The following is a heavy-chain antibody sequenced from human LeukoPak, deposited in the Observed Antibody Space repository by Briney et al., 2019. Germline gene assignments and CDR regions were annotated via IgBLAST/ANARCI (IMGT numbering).Heavy chain of an antibody. V-gene: IGHV3-7*01. CDR2: IKPDGSEK. CDR3: ARDPTTSQGSDAFDI. D-gene: IGHD1-1*01. J-gene: IGHJ3*02. CDR1: GFTFSNYW. Sequence: PGGSLRLSCAASGFTFSNYWMGWVRQAPGKGLEWVANIKPDGSEKYYVDSVKGRFTISRDNAKKSLNLQMSSLRAEDTAVYHCARDPTTSQGSDAFDIWGQGTRVTVSS.